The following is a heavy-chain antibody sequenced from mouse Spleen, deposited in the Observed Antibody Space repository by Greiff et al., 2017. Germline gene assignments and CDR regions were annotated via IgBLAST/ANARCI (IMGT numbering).Heavy chain of an antibody. J-gene: IGHJ2*01. Sequence: EVMLVESGPSLVKPSQTLSLTCSVTGDSITSGYWNWIRKFPGNKLEYMGYISYSGSTYYNPSLKSRISITRDTSKNQYYLQLNSVTTEDTATYYCARGEDYDGYYFDYWGQGTTLTVSS. CDR3: ARGEDYDGYYFDY. CDR2: ISYSGST. V-gene: IGHV3-8*02. CDR1: GDSITSGY. D-gene: IGHD2-4*01.